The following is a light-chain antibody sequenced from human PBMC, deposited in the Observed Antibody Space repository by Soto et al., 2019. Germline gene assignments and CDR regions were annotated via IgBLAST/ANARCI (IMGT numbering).Light chain of an antibody. Sequence: QSALAQPASVSGSPGQSITISCTGTSSDVGRYNYVSWYQQHPGKAPKLMIHEVSYRPSGVSSRFSGSKSGNTASLTISGLQAEDEAEYHCCSYTNRATYVIGTGTKVTGL. J-gene: IGLJ1*01. V-gene: IGLV2-14*01. CDR1: SSDVGRYNY. CDR2: EVS. CDR3: CSYTNRATYV.